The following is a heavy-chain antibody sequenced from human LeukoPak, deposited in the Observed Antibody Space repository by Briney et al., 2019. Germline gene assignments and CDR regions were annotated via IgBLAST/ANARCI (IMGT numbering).Heavy chain of an antibody. CDR3: ARNASDIAVPGASIFDY. CDR1: GGSISSSSYY. CDR2: NYSGST. Sequence: PSETLSLTCTVSGGSISSSSYYWGWIRQTPGKGLEWIGSNYSGSTHYNPSLKSRVTISVDRSKNQFSLKVSPVTAADTAVYYCARNASDIAVPGASIFDYWGQGTLVTVSS. J-gene: IGHJ4*02. D-gene: IGHD6-19*01. V-gene: IGHV4-39*01.